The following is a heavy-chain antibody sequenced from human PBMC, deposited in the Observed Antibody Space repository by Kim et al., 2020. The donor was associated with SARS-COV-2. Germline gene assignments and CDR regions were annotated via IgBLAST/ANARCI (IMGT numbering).Heavy chain of an antibody. CDR3: ARPRYPYDSSGYFIDY. CDR1: GYTFTSYG. CDR2: ISAYNGNT. V-gene: IGHV1-18*01. J-gene: IGHJ4*02. Sequence: ASVKVSCKASGYTFTSYGISWVRQAPGQGLEWMGWISAYNGNTNYAQKLQGRVTMTTDTSTSTAYMELRSLRSDDTAVYYCARPRYPYDSSGYFIDYWGQGTLVTVSS. D-gene: IGHD3-22*01.